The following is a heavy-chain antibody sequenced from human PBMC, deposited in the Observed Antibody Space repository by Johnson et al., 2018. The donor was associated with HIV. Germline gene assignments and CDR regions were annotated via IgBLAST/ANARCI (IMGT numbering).Heavy chain of an antibody. Sequence: VQLVESGGGAAQPGGSLTLSCSASGFTFDDYAMHWVRQAPGKGPAWVSGINWNSGSRGYADSVKGPFTISRDNAKSSLYLQMNSLRAEDTALYYCVRAQFLEWLFFDAFDIWGQGTVVTVSS. J-gene: IGHJ3*02. D-gene: IGHD3-3*01. CDR3: VRAQFLEWLFFDAFDI. CDR1: GFTFDDYA. CDR2: INWNSGSR. V-gene: IGHV3-9*01.